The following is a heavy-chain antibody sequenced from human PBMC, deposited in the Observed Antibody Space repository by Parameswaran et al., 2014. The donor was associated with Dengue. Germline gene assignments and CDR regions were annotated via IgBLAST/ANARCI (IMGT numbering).Heavy chain of an antibody. CDR2: IWYDGSNK. CDR3: ARGNYDSSGYYLDY. Sequence: VRQMPGKGLEWVAVIWYDGSNKYYADSVKGRFTISRDNSKNTLYLQMNSLRAEDTAVYYCARGNYDSSGYYLDYWGQGTLVTVSS. D-gene: IGHD3-22*01. J-gene: IGHJ4*02. V-gene: IGHV3-33*01.